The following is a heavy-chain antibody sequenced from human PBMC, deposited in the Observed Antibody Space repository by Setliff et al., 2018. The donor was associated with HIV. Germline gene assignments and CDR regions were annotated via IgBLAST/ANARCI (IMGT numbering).Heavy chain of an antibody. V-gene: IGHV4-39*01. CDR1: GASIGSVNYY. CDR2: VSYSGTT. J-gene: IGHJ4*02. D-gene: IGHD6-19*01. Sequence: SETLSLTCTVSGASIGSVNYYWGWFRQPPGKGLEWIGGVSYSGTTYYNPSLQSRVTVSGDTSKNQFSLNLNSVTAADTAVYYCARQSLLGKIAVAAYDYWGQGTLVTV. CDR3: ARQSLLGKIAVAAYDY.